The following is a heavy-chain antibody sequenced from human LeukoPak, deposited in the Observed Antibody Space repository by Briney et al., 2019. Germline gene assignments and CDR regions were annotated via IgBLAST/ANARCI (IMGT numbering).Heavy chain of an antibody. CDR1: GFTFSTYW. D-gene: IGHD6-13*01. CDR3: AKDLLVIDLVFAFDI. V-gene: IGHV3-74*01. J-gene: IGHJ3*02. Sequence: QPGGSLRLSCAASGFTFSTYWMHWVRQAPGKGLVWVSRVNGDGSSTNYADSVKGRFTISRDNAKNTLYLQMNSLRAEDTAVYYCAKDLLVIDLVFAFDIWGQGTMVTVSS. CDR2: VNGDGSST.